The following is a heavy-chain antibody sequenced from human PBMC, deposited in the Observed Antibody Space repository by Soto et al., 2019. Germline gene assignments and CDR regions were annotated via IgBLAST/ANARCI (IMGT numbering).Heavy chain of an antibody. CDR1: GFTFSSYG. J-gene: IGHJ4*02. Sequence: QVQLVESGGGVVQPGRSLRLSRAASGFTFSSYGMHWVRQAPGKGLEWVAVIWYDGSNKYYADSVKGRFTISRDNSKNTLYLQMNSLRAEDTAVYYCARDGLGYCSGGSCYPVGYYFDYWGQGTLVTVSS. D-gene: IGHD2-15*01. CDR2: IWYDGSNK. CDR3: ARDGLGYCSGGSCYPVGYYFDY. V-gene: IGHV3-33*01.